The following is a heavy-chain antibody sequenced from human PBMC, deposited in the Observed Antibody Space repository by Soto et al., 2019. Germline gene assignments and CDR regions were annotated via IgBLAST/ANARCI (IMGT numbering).Heavy chain of an antibody. J-gene: IGHJ6*02. Sequence: PSETLSLTCAFYCGSFIGYYWSWIRQHPGKGLEWIGYIYYSGSTYYNPSLKSRVTTSVDTSKNQFSLKLSSVTAADTAVYYCARSQGGPYYYYYYGMDVWGQGTTVTVSS. CDR3: ARSQGGPYYYYYYGMDV. CDR2: IYYSGST. V-gene: IGHV4-31*11. CDR1: CGSFIGYY.